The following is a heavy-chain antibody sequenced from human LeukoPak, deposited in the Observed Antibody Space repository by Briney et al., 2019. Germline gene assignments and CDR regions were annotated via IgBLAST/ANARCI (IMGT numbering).Heavy chain of an antibody. CDR3: AKPSGSGWNYFDY. Sequence: GGSLRLSCAASGFXFSSYWMHWVRQPPGKGLVWVSCIETDGSSTSYADSVKGRFTISRDNAKNTLYLQMNSLRAEDTAVYYCAKPSGSGWNYFDYWGQGTLVTVSS. CDR2: IETDGSST. CDR1: GFXFSSYW. J-gene: IGHJ4*02. D-gene: IGHD6-19*01. V-gene: IGHV3-74*01.